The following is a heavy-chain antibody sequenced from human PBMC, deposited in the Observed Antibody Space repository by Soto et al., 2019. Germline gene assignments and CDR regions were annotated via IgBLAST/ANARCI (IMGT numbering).Heavy chain of an antibody. D-gene: IGHD3-22*01. CDR3: ARQKRYYYDSSGYPDY. CDR1: GGSTSSSSYY. CDR2: VYYTGST. Sequence: PSETLSLTCSVSGGSTSSSSYYWGWIRQPPGKGLEWIGSVYYTGSTFYNPSLKSRVTISVDTSKNQFSLRLSSVTAAETAVYYCARQKRYYYDSSGYPDYWGQGTLVTSPQ. J-gene: IGHJ4*02. V-gene: IGHV4-39*01.